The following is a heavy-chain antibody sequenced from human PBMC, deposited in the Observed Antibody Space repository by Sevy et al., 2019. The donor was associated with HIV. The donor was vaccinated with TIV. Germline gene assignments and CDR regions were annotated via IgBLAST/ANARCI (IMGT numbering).Heavy chain of an antibody. V-gene: IGHV2-5*01. D-gene: IGHD3-22*01. J-gene: IGHJ3*02. Sequence: SGPTLVNPTQTLTLTCTFSGFSLTTSGLGVGWIRQPPGKALEWLALIYWSDDRRYNPSLKTRLTITKDTSKNQVVLTMSNMGPVDTATYYCAHTSYYDSRETPYDAFDIWGQGTTVTVSS. CDR1: GFSLTTSGLG. CDR2: IYWSDDR. CDR3: AHTSYYDSRETPYDAFDI.